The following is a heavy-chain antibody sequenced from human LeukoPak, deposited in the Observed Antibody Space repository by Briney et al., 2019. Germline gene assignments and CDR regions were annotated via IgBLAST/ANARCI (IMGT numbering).Heavy chain of an antibody. CDR1: GYTFTTYW. CDR3: ARGVRPFDY. CDR2: VYPSDSDT. V-gene: IGHV5-51*01. D-gene: IGHD1-1*01. J-gene: IGHJ4*02. Sequence: GESLKISCKGSGYTFTTYWIAWVRQMPGKGLEWMGIVYPSDSDTRYSPSFQGQVTISVDKSITTAYLQWSSLKASDTAMYYCARGVRPFDYWGQGTLVTVSS.